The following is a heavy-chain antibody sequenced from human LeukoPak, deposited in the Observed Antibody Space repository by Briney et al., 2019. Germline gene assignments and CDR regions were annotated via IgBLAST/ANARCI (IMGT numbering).Heavy chain of an antibody. CDR3: ARSIAARPSLFDY. Sequence: PGGSLRLSCAASGFTFSSYWMSWARQAPGKGLEWVANIKQDGSEKYYVDSVKGRFTISRDNAKNSLYLQMNSLRAEDTAVYYCARSIAARPSLFDYWGQGTLVTVSS. D-gene: IGHD6-6*01. CDR2: IKQDGSEK. J-gene: IGHJ4*02. V-gene: IGHV3-7*01. CDR1: GFTFSSYW.